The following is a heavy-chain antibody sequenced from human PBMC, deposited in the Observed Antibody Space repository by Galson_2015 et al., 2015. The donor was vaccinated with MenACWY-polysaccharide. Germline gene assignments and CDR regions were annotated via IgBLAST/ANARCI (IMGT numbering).Heavy chain of an antibody. Sequence: PALVKPTQTLTLTCTFSGFSLSTSGLGVGWLRQPPGKALEWLALIYWDDDQRYRPSLRSRLSITKDTSNNQVLLTMPNMDPVDTDINYCADRVFWSGYGDFGWFAPSGQGTLGTVS. J-gene: IGHJ5*02. V-gene: IGHV2-5*02. CDR2: IYWDDDQ. D-gene: IGHD3-3*01. CDR1: GFSLSTSGLG. CDR3: ADRVFWSGYGDFGWFAP.